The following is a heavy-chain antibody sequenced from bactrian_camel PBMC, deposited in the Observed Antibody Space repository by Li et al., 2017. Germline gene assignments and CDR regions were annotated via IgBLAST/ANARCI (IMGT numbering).Heavy chain of an antibody. J-gene: IGHJ4*01. D-gene: IGHD3*01. CDR3: AADSQAQWDDCVSGSWLNQSDHNY. CDR2: IMIVGATT. CDR1: GITEGTNC. Sequence: VQLVESGGGSVQAGGSLRLSCEVSGITEGTNCIGWFRQAPGKEREGVAAIMIVGATTYYANSVKGRFTISQDNAKNSMSLQMNSLKPEDTAMYYCAADSQAQWDDCVSGSWLNQSDHNYWGQGTQVTVS. V-gene: IGHV3S31*01.